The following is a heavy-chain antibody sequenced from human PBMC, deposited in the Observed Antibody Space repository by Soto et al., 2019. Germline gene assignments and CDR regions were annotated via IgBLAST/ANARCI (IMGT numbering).Heavy chain of an antibody. CDR3: ARVVDSQVKDYYDSSGDLDAFDI. Sequence: QVQLVQSGAEVKKPGSSVKVSCKASGGTFSSYAISWVRQAPGQGLEWMGGIIPIFGTANYAQKFQGRVTITADEATSTAYMELSSLRSEDTAVYYCARVVDSQVKDYYDSSGDLDAFDIWGQGTIVTVSS. J-gene: IGHJ3*02. CDR1: GGTFSSYA. CDR2: IIPIFGTA. V-gene: IGHV1-69*01. D-gene: IGHD3-22*01.